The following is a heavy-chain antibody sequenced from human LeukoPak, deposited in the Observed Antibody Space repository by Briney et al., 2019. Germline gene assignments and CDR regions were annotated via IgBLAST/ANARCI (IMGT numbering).Heavy chain of an antibody. D-gene: IGHD5-12*01. CDR3: ARPISGLRSGGAFDI. Sequence: PSETLSLTCTVSGGSISSYYWSWIRQPPGKGLEWIGYIYYSGSTNYNPSLKSRVTISVDTSKNQFSLKLSSVTAADTAVYYCARPISGLRSGGAFDIWGQGTMVTDSS. CDR1: GGSISSYY. J-gene: IGHJ3*02. CDR2: IYYSGST. V-gene: IGHV4-59*08.